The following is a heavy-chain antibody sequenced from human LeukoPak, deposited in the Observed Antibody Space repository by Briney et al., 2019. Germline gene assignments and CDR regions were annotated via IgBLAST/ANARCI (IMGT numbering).Heavy chain of an antibody. Sequence: GGSLRLSCAASGFTFSSYGMHWVRQAPGKGLEWVAVISYDGSNKYHADSVKGRFTISRDNSKNTLYLQMNSLRAEDTAVYYCAKDLDTYFDYWGQGTLVTVSS. CDR3: AKDLDTYFDY. CDR2: ISYDGSNK. CDR1: GFTFSSYG. V-gene: IGHV3-30*18. J-gene: IGHJ4*02. D-gene: IGHD3-9*01.